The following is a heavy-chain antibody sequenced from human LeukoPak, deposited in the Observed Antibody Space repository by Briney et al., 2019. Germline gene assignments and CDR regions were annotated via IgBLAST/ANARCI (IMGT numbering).Heavy chain of an antibody. J-gene: IGHJ3*02. D-gene: IGHD1-1*01. Sequence: SETLSLTCTVSGGSITSNSYYWGWIRQPPGKGLEWIGSITYSGSTYYNPSLKRRVTISIDTSKNQFSLKLSSVTAADTAVYYCARATRRQLLGAFDIWGQGTMVTVSS. V-gene: IGHV4-39*07. CDR1: GGSITSNSYY. CDR2: ITYSGST. CDR3: ARATRRQLLGAFDI.